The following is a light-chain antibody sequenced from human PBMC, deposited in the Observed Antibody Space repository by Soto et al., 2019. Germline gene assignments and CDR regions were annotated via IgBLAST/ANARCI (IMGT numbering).Light chain of an antibody. Sequence: IQMSQSPSSLSASVGGRVPITCHASQDISNDLNWYQPKPGKAPKLLISDASRLETGVPSRFSGRGSGTDFTFAISSLQPEDIATYYWQQYHSLITSGRGTLLEIK. CDR1: QDISND. CDR2: DAS. CDR3: QQYHSLIT. J-gene: IGKJ5*01. V-gene: IGKV1-33*01.